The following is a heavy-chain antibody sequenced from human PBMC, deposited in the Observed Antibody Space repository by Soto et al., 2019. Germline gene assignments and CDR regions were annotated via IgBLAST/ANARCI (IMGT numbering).Heavy chain of an antibody. CDR3: ARDQDIVVVVAATQSAFDI. CDR1: GYTFTSYG. D-gene: IGHD2-15*01. CDR2: ISAYNGNT. J-gene: IGHJ3*02. Sequence: ASVKVSCKASGYTFTSYGISWVRQAPGQGLEWMGWISAYNGNTNYAQKLQGRVTMSTDTSTSTAYMELRSLRSDDTAVYYCARDQDIVVVVAATQSAFDIWGQGTMVTVSS. V-gene: IGHV1-18*01.